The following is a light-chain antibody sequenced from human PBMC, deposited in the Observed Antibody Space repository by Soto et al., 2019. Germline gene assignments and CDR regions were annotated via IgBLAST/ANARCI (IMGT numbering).Light chain of an antibody. CDR3: QQRSDWPLT. CDR1: QSVTRF. V-gene: IGKV3-11*01. J-gene: IGKJ4*01. CDR2: DAS. Sequence: DIVLTQSPATLSLSPGERATLSCRASQSVTRFLAWYQQKPGQAPRLLIYDASNRATGIPARFSGSGSGTDLTLTISSLEPEDFAVYYCQQRSDWPLTFGGGTKVEVK.